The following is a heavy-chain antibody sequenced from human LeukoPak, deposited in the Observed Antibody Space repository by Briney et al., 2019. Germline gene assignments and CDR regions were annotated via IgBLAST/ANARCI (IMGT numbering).Heavy chain of an antibody. CDR3: ARGYSPTLRTTGNDY. V-gene: IGHV1-8*02. D-gene: IGHD1-1*01. CDR1: GYTFLSYG. CDR2: MNPNSGNT. Sequence: ASVKVSCKASGYTFLSYGISWVRQATGQGLEWMGWMNPNSGNTGYAQKFQGRVIMTRDTSINTAYLEFYSLRSEDTAVYYCARGYSPTLRTTGNDYWGQGTLVTVSS. J-gene: IGHJ4*02.